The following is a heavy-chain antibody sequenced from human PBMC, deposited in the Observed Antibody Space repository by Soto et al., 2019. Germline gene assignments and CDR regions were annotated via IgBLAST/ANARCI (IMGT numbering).Heavy chain of an antibody. J-gene: IGHJ4*02. CDR3: ASGTRDGYNLDY. V-gene: IGHV3-30-3*01. D-gene: IGHD5-12*01. CDR1: GFTFGSFA. CDR2: ISYDGSNR. Sequence: GGSLRLSCAASGFTFGSFAMHWVRQTPGKGLEWVAIISYDGSNRYYADSVKGRFTISRDNSKNTLYLQMNSLRGEDTAVYYCASGTRDGYNLDYWGQGTPVTVSS.